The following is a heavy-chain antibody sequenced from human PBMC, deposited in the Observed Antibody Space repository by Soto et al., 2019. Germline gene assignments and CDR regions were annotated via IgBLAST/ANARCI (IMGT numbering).Heavy chain of an antibody. CDR2: IIPIFGTA. J-gene: IGHJ5*02. V-gene: IGHV1-69*01. D-gene: IGHD2-15*01. Sequence: QVQLVQSGAEVKTPGSSVKVSCKASGGTFSSYAISWVRQAPGQGLEWMGGIIPIFGTANYAQKLQGRVTITADESTSTAYMELSSLRSEDTAVYYCARGPYCSGGSCYSNWFDPWGQGTLVTVSS. CDR3: ARGPYCSGGSCYSNWFDP. CDR1: GGTFSSYA.